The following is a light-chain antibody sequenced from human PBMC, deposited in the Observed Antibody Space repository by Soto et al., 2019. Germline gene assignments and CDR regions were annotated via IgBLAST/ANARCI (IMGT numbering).Light chain of an antibody. J-gene: IGKJ4*01. V-gene: IGKV3-20*01. CDR2: GAS. CDR1: QTLSSSS. CDR3: HQYGSSPLT. Sequence: EIVLTQSPGTLSLSPGESGTLSCRAGQTLSSSSLAWYQQKPGQAPRLLIYGASNGASGIPDRFSGGGSGTDFTLTISRLEPEDFAVYYCHQYGSSPLTFXGGTKVDIK.